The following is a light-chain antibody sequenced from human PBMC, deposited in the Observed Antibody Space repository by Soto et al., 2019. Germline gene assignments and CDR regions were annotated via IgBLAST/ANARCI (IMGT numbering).Light chain of an antibody. Sequence: EIPLTQCASSRSASLGDRLTLTCLSSLNVSIYLNWYQHKPGKGPTLLIHATSNLQIGVPSRFSGSGSGTEFTLTISSLEPEDFGTYYCQQSYKMPSFGQGTRLEIK. CDR2: ATS. CDR3: QQSYKMPS. CDR1: LNVSIY. V-gene: IGKV1-39*01. J-gene: IGKJ5*01.